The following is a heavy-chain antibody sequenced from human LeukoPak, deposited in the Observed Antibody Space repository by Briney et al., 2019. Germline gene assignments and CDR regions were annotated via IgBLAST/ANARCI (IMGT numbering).Heavy chain of an antibody. CDR1: GFTFSSYG. V-gene: IGHV3-23*01. Sequence: PGGTLRLSCAASGFTFSSYGMSWVRQAPGKGLEWVSAISGSGGSKYYADSVKGRFTISRDNAKNTLYLQMNSLRAEDTAVYYCARASGRGDYWGQGTLVTVSS. D-gene: IGHD6-19*01. CDR3: ARASGRGDY. J-gene: IGHJ4*02. CDR2: ISGSGGSK.